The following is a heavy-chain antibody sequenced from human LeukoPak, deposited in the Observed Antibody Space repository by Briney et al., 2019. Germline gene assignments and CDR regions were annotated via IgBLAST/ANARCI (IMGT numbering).Heavy chain of an antibody. CDR1: GGTFSSYA. V-gene: IGHV1-69*13. CDR3: AGVDCSSTSCINGRYYYMDV. J-gene: IGHJ6*03. Sequence: SVKVSCKASGGTFSSYAISWVRQAPGQGLEWMGGIIPIFGTANYAQKFQGRVTITADESTSTAYMELSSLRSEDTAVYYCAGVDCSSTSCINGRYYYMDVWGKGTTVTVSS. CDR2: IIPIFGTA. D-gene: IGHD2-2*01.